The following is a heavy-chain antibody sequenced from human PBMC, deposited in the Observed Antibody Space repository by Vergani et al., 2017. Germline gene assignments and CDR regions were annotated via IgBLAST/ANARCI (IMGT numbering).Heavy chain of an antibody. V-gene: IGHV4-31*03. CDR1: CGSISSGGYY. CDR2: IYYSGST. D-gene: IGHD4-17*01. Sequence: QVQLQESGPGLVKPSQTLSLTCTVSCGSISSGGYYWSWIRQHPGQGLECFGYIYYSGSTYYHPSLKSRVTISLDTSKTQFSLKLSSVTAADTAVYYCARTHLQTTVTTFFDYWGQGTLVTVSS. CDR3: ARTHLQTTVTTFFDY. J-gene: IGHJ4*02.